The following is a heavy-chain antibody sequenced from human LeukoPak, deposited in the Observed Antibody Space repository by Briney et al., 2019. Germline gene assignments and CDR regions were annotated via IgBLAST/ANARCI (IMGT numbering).Heavy chain of an antibody. CDR1: GYTFTNYG. CDR3: ARDPGTATVIIAYAGDAADY. V-gene: IGHV1-18*01. CDR2: ISAYNGNT. J-gene: IGHJ4*02. Sequence: EASVKVSCKASGYTFTNYGISWVRQAPGQGLEWMGWISAYNGNTNYAQKFQGRVTMTRDTSISTAYMELSRLRSDDTAVYYCARDPGTATVIIAYAGDAADYWGQGTLVTVSS. D-gene: IGHD5-18*01.